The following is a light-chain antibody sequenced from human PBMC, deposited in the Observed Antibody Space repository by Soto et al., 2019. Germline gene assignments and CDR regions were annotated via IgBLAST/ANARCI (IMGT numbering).Light chain of an antibody. Sequence: EIVLTQSPATLSLSPWERATLSCRASQSVSGYLAWYQQKPGQAPRLLIYDASNRATGIPARFSGSGSGTDFTLTISNLEPEDFAVYYCHQRSNWPSTFGGGTKVEIK. CDR2: DAS. V-gene: IGKV3-11*01. CDR1: QSVSGY. J-gene: IGKJ4*01. CDR3: HQRSNWPST.